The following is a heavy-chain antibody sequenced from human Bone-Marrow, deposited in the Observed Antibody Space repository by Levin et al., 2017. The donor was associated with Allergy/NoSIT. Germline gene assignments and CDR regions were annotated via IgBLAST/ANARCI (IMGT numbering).Heavy chain of an antibody. J-gene: IGHJ5*02. CDR3: ASAGLTYGRTGFDP. Sequence: GGSLRLSCAASGFTFSSYWMSWVRQAPGKGLEWVANIKQDGSEKYYVDSVKGRFTISRDNAKNSLYLQMNSLRAEDTAVYYCASAGLTYGRTGFDPWGQGTLVTVSS. V-gene: IGHV3-7*01. CDR1: GFTFSSYW. CDR2: IKQDGSEK. D-gene: IGHD1-1*01.